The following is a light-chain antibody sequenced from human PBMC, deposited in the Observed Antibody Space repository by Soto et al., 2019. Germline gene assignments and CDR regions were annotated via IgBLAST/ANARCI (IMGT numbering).Light chain of an antibody. CDR1: QTVSIN. CDR2: GAS. Sequence: ILMTQSPATLSVFPGERATLSCRAGQTVSINLAWYQQKPGQAPRLLIYGASTGATDIPARFSGSGSGTEFTLTISRLEPEDFAVYYCQQRSNWPLTFGGGTKVDIK. CDR3: QQRSNWPLT. J-gene: IGKJ4*01. V-gene: IGKV3-15*01.